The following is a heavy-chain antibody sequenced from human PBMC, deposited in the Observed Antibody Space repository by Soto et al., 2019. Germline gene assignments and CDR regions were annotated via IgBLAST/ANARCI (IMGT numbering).Heavy chain of an antibody. J-gene: IGHJ4*02. CDR1: GFTFTSFA. CDR2: MSGSGNEI. Sequence: EVQLLESGGDLVQPGGSLRLSCAASGFTFTSFAMSWVRQAPGKGLEWISCMSGSGNEIYYADSVKGRFTISRDNPKNLVYLHMSSLRAEDTAVYYCAKDALYNYETLNYWGQGTLVTVSS. CDR3: AKDALYNYETLNY. V-gene: IGHV3-23*01. D-gene: IGHD5-18*01.